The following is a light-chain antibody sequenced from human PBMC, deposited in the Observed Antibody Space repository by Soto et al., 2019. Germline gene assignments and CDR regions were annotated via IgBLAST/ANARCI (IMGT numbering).Light chain of an antibody. CDR2: AAS. J-gene: IGKJ1*01. V-gene: IGKV1-27*01. CDR1: QDIRNS. Sequence: DIQMTQSPSSLSASIGDRITITCRASQDIRNSLAWYQQKPGKVPKLLIYAASTLQSGVPSRFSGSGSGTDFTLTITSLQTDDFGTYHCQQYDVHPKTFGQGTKVDIK. CDR3: QQYDVHPKT.